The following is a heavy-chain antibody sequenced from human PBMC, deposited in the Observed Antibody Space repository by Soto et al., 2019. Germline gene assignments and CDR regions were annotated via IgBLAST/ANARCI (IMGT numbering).Heavy chain of an antibody. V-gene: IGHV4-34*01. CDR2: INHSGST. CDR1: GGSFSGYY. CDR3: ARVPLGYCSGGSCYSRLAWFDP. Sequence: SETLSLTCAVYGGSFSGYYWSWIRQPPGKGLEWIGEINHSGSTNYNPSLKSRVTISVDTSKNQFSLKLSSVTAADTAVYYCARVPLGYCSGGSCYSRLAWFDPWGQGTLVTVS. J-gene: IGHJ5*02. D-gene: IGHD2-15*01.